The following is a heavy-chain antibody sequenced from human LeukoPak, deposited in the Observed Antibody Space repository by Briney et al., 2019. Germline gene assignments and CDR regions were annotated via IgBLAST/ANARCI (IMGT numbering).Heavy chain of an antibody. CDR3: ARGEYGSGSYHIDY. Sequence: PGGSLRLSCAASGFTFSTYWMHWARQAPGKGLVWVSRINSDGSSTSYADSVKGRFTISRDNAKNTLYLQMNSLRAEDSAVYYCARGEYGSGSYHIDYWGQGTLVTVSS. CDR2: INSDGSST. CDR1: GFTFSTYW. D-gene: IGHD3-10*01. J-gene: IGHJ4*02. V-gene: IGHV3-74*01.